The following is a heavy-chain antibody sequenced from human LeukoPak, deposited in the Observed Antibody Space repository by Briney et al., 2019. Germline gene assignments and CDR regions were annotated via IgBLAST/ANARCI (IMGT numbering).Heavy chain of an antibody. Sequence: PGGSLRLSCTASGFTFGDYAMSWFRQAPGKGLEWVGFIRSKAYGGTTEYAASVKGRFTISRDDSKSIAYLQMNSLKTEDTAVYYCTRVHGSGSFSFDYWGQGTLVTVSS. CDR2: IRSKAYGGTT. CDR1: GFTFGDYA. CDR3: TRVHGSGSFSFDY. D-gene: IGHD3-10*01. V-gene: IGHV3-49*03. J-gene: IGHJ4*02.